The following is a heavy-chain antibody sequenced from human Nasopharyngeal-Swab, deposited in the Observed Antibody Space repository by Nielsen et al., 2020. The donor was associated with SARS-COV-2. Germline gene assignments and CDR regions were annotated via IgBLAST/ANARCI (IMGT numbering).Heavy chain of an antibody. CDR3: ARGSIAVAGTFHFDY. Sequence: GESLKISCAASVFTFSSYAMRWVRQAPGKGLEWVAVISYDGSDKYYTDSVKGRFTISRDNSKKTLYLQMNSLRADDTAVYYCARGSIAVAGTFHFDYWGQGTLVTVSS. CDR1: VFTFSSYA. V-gene: IGHV3-30*03. D-gene: IGHD6-19*01. CDR2: ISYDGSDK. J-gene: IGHJ4*02.